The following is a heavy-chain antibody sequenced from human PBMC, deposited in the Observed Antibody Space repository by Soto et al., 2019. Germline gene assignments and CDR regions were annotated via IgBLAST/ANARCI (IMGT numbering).Heavy chain of an antibody. Sequence: QVQLVQSGAEVKKPGASVKVSCKASGYTFTSYDINWVRQAPGQGLEWMGWMNPNSGNTGYAQKFQGSVTMTRNTSISTACMELSSLRSDDTAVYYCARARLVVRGYYYYYGMDVWGQGTTVTVSS. V-gene: IGHV1-8*01. J-gene: IGHJ6*02. D-gene: IGHD3-10*01. CDR3: ARARLVVRGYYYYYGMDV. CDR1: GYTFTSYD. CDR2: MNPNSGNT.